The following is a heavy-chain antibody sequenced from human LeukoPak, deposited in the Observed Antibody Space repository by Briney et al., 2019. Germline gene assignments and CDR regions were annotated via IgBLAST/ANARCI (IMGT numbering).Heavy chain of an antibody. V-gene: IGHV1-69*13. D-gene: IGHD5-12*01. CDR3: ARDYSGYDHPFDY. J-gene: IGHJ4*02. CDR2: IIPIFGTA. CDR1: GYTFTSYY. Sequence: SVKVSCKASGYTFTSYYIHWVRQAPGQGLEWMGGIIPIFGTANYAQKFQGRVTITADESTSTAYMELSSLRSEDTAVYYCARDYSGYDHPFDYWGQGTLVTVSS.